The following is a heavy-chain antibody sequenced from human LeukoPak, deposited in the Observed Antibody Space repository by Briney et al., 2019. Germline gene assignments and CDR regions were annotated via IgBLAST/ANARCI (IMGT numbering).Heavy chain of an antibody. D-gene: IGHD3-10*01. J-gene: IGHJ4*02. CDR2: INHNGST. CDR1: GGSFCGYY. Sequence: SETLSLTCAVFGGSFCGYYWSWIRQPPGKGLEWIGEINHNGSTDYNPSLKGRVTISVDTSKNQFSLKLSSVTAADTAVYYCARVGAEGSGFLFDYGGQGSLVTVS. V-gene: IGHV4-34*01. CDR3: ARVGAEGSGFLFDY.